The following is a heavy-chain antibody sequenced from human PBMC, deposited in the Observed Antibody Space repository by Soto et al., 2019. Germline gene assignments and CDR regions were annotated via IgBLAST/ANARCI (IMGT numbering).Heavy chain of an antibody. Sequence: QVQLQESGPGLVKSSQTLSLTCTVSGGSITNDGYYWTWIRQHPGKGLEWIGYIYFNGVTYYNPSLTSRVTISVDRSKNQFYVNLTSVTAADTAVYYCARPAQTNLDAFDIWGQGTMVTVSS. CDR1: GGSITNDGYY. J-gene: IGHJ3*02. D-gene: IGHD1-7*01. CDR3: ARPAQTNLDAFDI. CDR2: IYFNGVT. V-gene: IGHV4-31*03.